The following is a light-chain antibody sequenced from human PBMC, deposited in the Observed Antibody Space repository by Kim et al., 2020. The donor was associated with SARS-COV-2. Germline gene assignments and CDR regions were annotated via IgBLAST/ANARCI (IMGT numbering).Light chain of an antibody. J-gene: IGKJ1*01. CDR2: GAS. CDR3: QHYNGWPPWT. Sequence: PGERATFSCRASQNVNNNLAWYQQKPGQAPRLLICGASIRASGIPARFSGSGSGTEFTLTISSLQSEDFAVYYCQHYNGWPPWTFGQGTKVEVK. V-gene: IGKV3-15*01. CDR1: QNVNNN.